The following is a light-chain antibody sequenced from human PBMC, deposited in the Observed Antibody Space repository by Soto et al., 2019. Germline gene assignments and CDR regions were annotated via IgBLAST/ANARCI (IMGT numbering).Light chain of an antibody. CDR3: AAGDDSLNGLYV. V-gene: IGLV1-44*01. CDR1: SSNIGSNT. J-gene: IGLJ1*01. Sequence: QSALPQPPSASGTPGQRVTISCSGSSSNIGSNTVNWYQQLPGTAPNLLIYSNNQRPSGVPDRFSGSKSGTSASLAISGLQSEDEADYYCAAGDDSLNGLYVFGTGTKATVL. CDR2: SNN.